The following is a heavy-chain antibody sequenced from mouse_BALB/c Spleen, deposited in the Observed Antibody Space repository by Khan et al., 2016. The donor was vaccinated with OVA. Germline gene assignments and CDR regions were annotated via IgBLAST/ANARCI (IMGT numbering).Heavy chain of an antibody. CDR1: GYTFTSYW. Sequence: DLVKPGASVKLSCKASGYTFTSYWINWIKQRPGQGLEWIGRVSPGSGSPYYNEMFKGKATVTVDKSSSTAYIQLNSLSSEDSAVYLCTRSNYYGNSHYAMDYWGQGTSVTVSS. CDR2: VSPGSGSP. V-gene: IGHV1S41*01. D-gene: IGHD1-1*01. J-gene: IGHJ4*01. CDR3: TRSNYYGNSHYAMDY.